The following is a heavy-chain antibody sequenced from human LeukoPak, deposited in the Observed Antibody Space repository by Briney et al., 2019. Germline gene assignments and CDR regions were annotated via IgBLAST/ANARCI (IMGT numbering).Heavy chain of an antibody. Sequence: GGSLRLSYSASGFTFSTYAIYWVRQAPGKGLEYVSAISSNGVSTYYADSVKGRFTISRDNSKNTLYRQMSSLRAEDTAVYYCVKVGATVTLRDAFDVWGQGTLVTVSS. CDR1: GFTFSTYA. J-gene: IGHJ3*01. V-gene: IGHV3-64D*06. CDR2: ISSNGVST. CDR3: VKVGATVTLRDAFDV. D-gene: IGHD4-17*01.